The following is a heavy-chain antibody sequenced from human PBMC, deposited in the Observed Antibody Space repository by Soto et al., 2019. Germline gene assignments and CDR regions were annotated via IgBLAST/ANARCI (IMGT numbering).Heavy chain of an antibody. J-gene: IGHJ4*02. D-gene: IGHD6-25*01. CDR3: ASLSAPDDF. V-gene: IGHV3-74*01. CDR1: GLNLSNYW. Sequence: EVLLVESGGGLVQTGGCMRLACAASGLNLSNYWMHWVRQVTGNGLVWVAEISNDERNIRTSYADSVKGRFTVSRDDAKNTLYLQMNSLRGDDTAVYYCASLSAPDDFWGQGAQVTFSS. CDR2: ISNDERNI.